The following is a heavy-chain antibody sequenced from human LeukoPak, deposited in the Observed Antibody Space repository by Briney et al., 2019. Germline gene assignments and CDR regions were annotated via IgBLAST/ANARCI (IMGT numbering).Heavy chain of an antibody. CDR1: GGSFSGYY. V-gene: IGHV4-34*01. CDR2: INHSGST. Sequence: SETLSLTCAVYGGSFSGYYWSWLRQPPGKGLEWIGEINHSGSTNYNPSLKSRIAISVDTSKNQFSLKLISVTAADTAVYYCARKASIRGGFHWGQGTLVTVSS. J-gene: IGHJ4*02. CDR3: ARKASIRGGFH. D-gene: IGHD2-2*01.